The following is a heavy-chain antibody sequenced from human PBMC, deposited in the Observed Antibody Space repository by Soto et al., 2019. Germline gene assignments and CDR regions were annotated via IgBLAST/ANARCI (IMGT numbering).Heavy chain of an antibody. CDR2: ISGSGGST. CDR1: GFTFSSYA. J-gene: IGHJ4*02. CDR3: AKESNDDSRGYYSY. V-gene: IGHV3-23*01. D-gene: IGHD3-22*01. Sequence: EVQLLESGGGLVQPGGSLRLSCAASGFTFSSYAMSWVRQAPGKGLEWVSAISGSGGSTYYADSVKGRFTISRDNSKNTLYLQTNNLRADEKDVYYCAKESNDDSRGYYSYWCKGPLVTVSS.